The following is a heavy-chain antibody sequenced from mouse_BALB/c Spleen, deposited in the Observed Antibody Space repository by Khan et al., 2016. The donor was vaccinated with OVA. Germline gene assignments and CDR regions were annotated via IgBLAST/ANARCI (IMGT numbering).Heavy chain of an antibody. Sequence: VQLKQSGAELVKPGASVKLSCTPSGFNIKDTYMHWVKQRPEQGLEWIGRIDPANGNTKYDPKFQGKATITADTSSNTAYLQLSSLTSEDTAVYYWATYYYGSSRYFDYWGRGTTLTVAA. J-gene: IGHJ2*01. CDR2: IDPANGNT. V-gene: IGHV14-3*02. CDR3: ATYYYGSSRYFDY. D-gene: IGHD1-1*01. CDR1: GFNIKDTY.